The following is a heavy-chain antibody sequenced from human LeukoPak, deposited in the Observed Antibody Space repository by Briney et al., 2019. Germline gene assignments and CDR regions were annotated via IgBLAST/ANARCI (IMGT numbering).Heavy chain of an antibody. Sequence: GGSLRLSCAASGFTFSSYAMSWVRQAPGEGLEWVSSISGSSGNTNYADSVKGRFTISRDNSKNTLYLQMNSLRAEDTAVYYCAKSRRYSDRSGYYAFDIWGQGTMVTVSS. CDR1: GFTFSSYA. CDR2: ISGSSGNT. CDR3: AKSRRYSDRSGYYAFDI. V-gene: IGHV3-23*01. D-gene: IGHD3-22*01. J-gene: IGHJ3*02.